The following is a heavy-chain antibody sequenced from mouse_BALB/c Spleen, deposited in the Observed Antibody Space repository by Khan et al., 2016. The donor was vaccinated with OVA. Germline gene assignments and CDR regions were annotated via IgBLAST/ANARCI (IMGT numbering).Heavy chain of an antibody. J-gene: IGHJ4*01. CDR1: GVSLTDYA. CDR2: IWSGGSK. CDR3: AKDPPYYGLDY. V-gene: IGHV2-6-5*01. Sequence: QVQLKESGPSLVAPSQSLSLTCSVSGVSLTDYAVNWIRQSPGNKLEWLGVIWSGGSKYYNSVLKSRVSISKDNSKSQDFLKVNSLQTDDTAMYYCAKDPPYYGLDYWGQGTSVTVSS.